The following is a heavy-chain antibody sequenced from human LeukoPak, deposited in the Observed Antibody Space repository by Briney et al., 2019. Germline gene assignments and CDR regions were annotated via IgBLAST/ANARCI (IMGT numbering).Heavy chain of an antibody. CDR1: GFSFSDYW. V-gene: IGHV3-74*01. J-gene: IGHJ4*02. CDR2: INTDGSTT. Sequence: GGSLRLSCAASGFSFSDYWMHWVRHAPEKGLVWVSLINTDGSTTKYADSVKGRFTISRDNARNTLYLQLDSLRAEDTAVYFCARAAYDHRGFFLYWGQGTLVTVSS. CDR3: ARAAYDHRGFFLY. D-gene: IGHD3-22*01.